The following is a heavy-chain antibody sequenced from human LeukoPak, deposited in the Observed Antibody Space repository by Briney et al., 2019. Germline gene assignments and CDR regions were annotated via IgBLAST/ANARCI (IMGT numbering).Heavy chain of an antibody. Sequence: PGGSLRLSCAASGFTFNTYWMSWVRQSPGKGREGVANIKPDGSERHYVDSVKGRFTISRDNAKSSLYLQMNSLRAEDPAVYFCARDGQFHIVASRWGQGTLVTVSS. D-gene: IGHD5-12*01. CDR3: ARDGQFHIVASR. CDR2: IKPDGSER. J-gene: IGHJ4*02. CDR1: GFTFNTYW. V-gene: IGHV3-7*03.